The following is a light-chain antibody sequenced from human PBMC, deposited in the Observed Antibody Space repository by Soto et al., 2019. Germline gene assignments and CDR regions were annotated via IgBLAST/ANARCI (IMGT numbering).Light chain of an antibody. J-gene: IGKJ2*01. CDR1: QSVSSSY. V-gene: IGKV3-20*01. CDR3: QQYVRSPYT. Sequence: EIVLTHSPGTLSLSPGERATLSCRASQSVSSSYLAWFQQKPGQAPRLLIYGASSRATGIPDRFTGSGSGTDFTLTISRLEPEDFAVYYCQQYVRSPYTFGQGTKLEIK. CDR2: GAS.